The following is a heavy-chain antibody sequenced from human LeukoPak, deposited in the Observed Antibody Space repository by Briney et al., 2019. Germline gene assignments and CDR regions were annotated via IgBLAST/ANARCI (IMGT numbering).Heavy chain of an antibody. V-gene: IGHV1-8*01. D-gene: IGHD2-2*01. Sequence: ASVKVSCKASGYAFTSYDINWVRQATGQGLEWMGWMNPNSGNTGYAQKFQGRVTMTRNTSISTAYMGLSSLRSEDTAVYYCARGMVVVPSAYYYGMDVWGQGTTVTVSS. J-gene: IGHJ6*02. CDR1: GYAFTSYD. CDR2: MNPNSGNT. CDR3: ARGMVVVPSAYYYGMDV.